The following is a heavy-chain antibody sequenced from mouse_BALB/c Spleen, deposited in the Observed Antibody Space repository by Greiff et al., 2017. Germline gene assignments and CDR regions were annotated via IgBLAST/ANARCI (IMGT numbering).Heavy chain of an antibody. CDR2: ISSGSSTI. CDR3: ARRLYFDY. D-gene: IGHD1-2*01. CDR1: GFPFSSFG. V-gene: IGHV5-17*02. J-gene: IGHJ2*01. Sequence: EVQLVESGGGLVQPGGSRKLSCAASGFPFSSFGMHWVRQAPEKGLEWVAYISSGSSTIYYADTVKGRFTISRDNPKNTLFLQMTSLRSEDTAMYYCARRLYFDYWGQGTTLTVSS.